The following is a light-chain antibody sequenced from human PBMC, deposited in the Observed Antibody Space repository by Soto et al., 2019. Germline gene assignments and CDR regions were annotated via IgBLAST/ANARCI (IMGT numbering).Light chain of an antibody. J-gene: IGLJ1*01. CDR1: SGDIGSYNR. V-gene: IGLV2-14*01. CDR2: EVT. Sequence: QSVLTQPASVSGSPGQSITMACTGTSGDIGSYNRVSWYQQHPGKAPKLIIYEVTDRPSGVSNRFSGSKSGNTASLTISGLQAEDEAEYYCSSYTNINTRACVFGTGTKVT. CDR3: SSYTNINTRACV.